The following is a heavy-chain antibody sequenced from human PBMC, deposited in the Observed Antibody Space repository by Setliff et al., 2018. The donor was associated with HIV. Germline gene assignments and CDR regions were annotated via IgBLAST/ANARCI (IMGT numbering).Heavy chain of an antibody. D-gene: IGHD1-26*01. J-gene: IGHJ4*02. CDR2: VHHSGTT. CDR3: ARRFGRALPD. Sequence: LSLTCTVSGGSISSHFWMWIRQPPGKGLEWIGYVHHSGTTNSKPSLRSRVTISVDTSKNQFSLILNSVTAADTAVYYCARRFGRALPDWGQGTLVTVSS. V-gene: IGHV4-59*08. CDR1: GGSISSHF.